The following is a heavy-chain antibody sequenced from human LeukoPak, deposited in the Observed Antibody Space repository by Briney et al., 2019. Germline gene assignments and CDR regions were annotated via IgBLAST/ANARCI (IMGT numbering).Heavy chain of an antibody. CDR1: GFTFSSYA. D-gene: IGHD2-21*02. CDR2: IGSSSSYI. J-gene: IGHJ4*02. CDR3: ARGDLAALGRPCDY. Sequence: GGSLRLSCAASGFTFSSYAMSWVRQAPGKGLEWVSSIGSSSSYIYYADSVKGRFTISRDNAKNSLYLQMNSLRAEDTAVYYCARGDLAALGRPCDYWGQGTLVTVSS. V-gene: IGHV3-21*01.